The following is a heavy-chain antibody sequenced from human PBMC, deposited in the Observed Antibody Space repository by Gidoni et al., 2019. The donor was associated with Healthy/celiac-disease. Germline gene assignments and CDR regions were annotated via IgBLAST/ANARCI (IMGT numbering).Heavy chain of an antibody. V-gene: IGHV3-43*02. CDR1: GFPFDDYA. D-gene: IGHD4-17*01. Sequence: EVQLVESGGGVVQPGGSLRLSCAASGFPFDDYAMHWVRQAPGKGLELVSLISGDGGSTYYADSVKGRFTISRDNSKNSLYLQMNSLRTEDTALYYCAKDLYYGGNSGGAFDIWGQGTMVTVSS. J-gene: IGHJ3*02. CDR2: ISGDGGST. CDR3: AKDLYYGGNSGGAFDI.